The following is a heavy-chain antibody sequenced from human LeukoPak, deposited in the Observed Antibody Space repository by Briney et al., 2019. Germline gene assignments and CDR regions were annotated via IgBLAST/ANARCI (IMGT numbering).Heavy chain of an antibody. CDR3: AKGGSGWNNWFDP. CDR1: GFTFSTYN. CDR2: ISGSGGST. J-gene: IGHJ5*02. V-gene: IGHV3-23*01. Sequence: GGSLRLSCAASGFTFSTYNMNWVRQAPGKGLEWVSAISGSGGSTYYADSVKGRFTISRDNSKNTLYLQMNSLRAEDTAVYYCAKGGSGWNNWFDPWGQGTLVTVSS. D-gene: IGHD6-19*01.